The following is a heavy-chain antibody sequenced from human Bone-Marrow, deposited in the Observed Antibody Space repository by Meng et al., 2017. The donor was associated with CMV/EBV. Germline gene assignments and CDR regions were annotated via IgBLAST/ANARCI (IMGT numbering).Heavy chain of an antibody. CDR3: AREQWELLGAFDF. CDR1: GGSINNTGYY. Sequence: SETLSLTCTVSGGSINNTGYYWGWIRQSPGKGLEWIANIYYTESTYYDLSLRSRVTISVDTSKSQFSLNLYSVTAADTAVYYCAREQWELLGAFDFWGQGILVTVSS. V-gene: IGHV4-39*07. D-gene: IGHD1-26*01. CDR2: IYYTEST. J-gene: IGHJ4*02.